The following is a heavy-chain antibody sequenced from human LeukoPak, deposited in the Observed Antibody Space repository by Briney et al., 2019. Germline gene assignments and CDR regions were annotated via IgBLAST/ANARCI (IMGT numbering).Heavy chain of an antibody. CDR2: ISGSGATT. V-gene: IGHV3-23*01. D-gene: IGHD1-7*01. Sequence: GGSLRLSCAASGFTFSSYAMTWVRQAPGEGLEWVSSISGSGATTYYTDSVKGRFTFSRDNSKNTLYLRMNTLRPEDTAIYYCSKGTTEYNWDYDEGYFFDYWGQGILVTVSS. CDR1: GFTFSSYA. J-gene: IGHJ4*02. CDR3: SKGTTEYNWDYDEGYFFDY.